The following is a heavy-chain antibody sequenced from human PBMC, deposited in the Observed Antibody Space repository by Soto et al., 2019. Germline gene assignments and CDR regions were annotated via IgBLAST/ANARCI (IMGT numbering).Heavy chain of an antibody. D-gene: IGHD2-2*01. J-gene: IGHJ5*02. CDR2: INAGNGNT. Sequence: GASVKVSCKASGYTFTSYAMHWVRQAPGQRLEWMGWINAGNGNTKYSQKFQGRVTITRDTSASTAYMELSSLRSEDTAVYYCARYSLPAASSVQGWFDPWGQGTLVTVSS. V-gene: IGHV1-3*01. CDR1: GYTFTSYA. CDR3: ARYSLPAASSVQGWFDP.